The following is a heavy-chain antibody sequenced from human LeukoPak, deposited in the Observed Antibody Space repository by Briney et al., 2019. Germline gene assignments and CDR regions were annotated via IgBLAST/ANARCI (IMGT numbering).Heavy chain of an antibody. J-gene: IGHJ6*02. Sequence: ASVKVSCKASGYTFTSYYMHWVRQAPGQGLGWMGIINPSGGSTSYAQKFQGRVTMTRDTSTSTVYMELSSLRSEDTAVYYCATNKIKYSSSSYYYYGMDVWGQGTTVTVSS. CDR3: ATNKIKYSSSSYYYYGMDV. CDR2: INPSGGST. CDR1: GYTFTSYY. V-gene: IGHV1-46*01. D-gene: IGHD6-6*01.